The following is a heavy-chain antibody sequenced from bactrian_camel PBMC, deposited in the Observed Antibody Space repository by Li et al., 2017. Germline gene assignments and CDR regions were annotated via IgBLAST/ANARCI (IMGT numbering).Heavy chain of an antibody. D-gene: IGHD6*01. CDR1: GFTFSNYK. V-gene: IGHV3S40*01. CDR2: IHRNGVST. J-gene: IGHJ4*01. Sequence: VQLVESGGGSVQAGGSLRLSCAASGFTFSNYKMNWVRQAPGKGLEWIASIHRNGVSTFYADSVKGRFTISRDVAKSTAYLQLNSLKTEDTAMYYCAGFRERARPGQGTQVTVS.